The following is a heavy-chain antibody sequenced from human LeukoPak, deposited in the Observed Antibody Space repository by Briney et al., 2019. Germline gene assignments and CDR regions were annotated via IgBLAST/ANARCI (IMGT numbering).Heavy chain of an antibody. J-gene: IGHJ6*03. CDR3: ARDSNYYDSSGYLNYFYYMDV. V-gene: IGHV3-48*01. CDR1: GLTFSRYS. CDR2: ISSGSSTI. Sequence: GGSLRLSCAASGLTFSRYSMNWVRQAPGKGLEWVSYISSGSSTIYYTDSVKGRLSISRDNAKNSLYLQMNSLRAEDTAVYYCARDSNYYDSSGYLNYFYYMDVWGKGTTVTVSS. D-gene: IGHD3-22*01.